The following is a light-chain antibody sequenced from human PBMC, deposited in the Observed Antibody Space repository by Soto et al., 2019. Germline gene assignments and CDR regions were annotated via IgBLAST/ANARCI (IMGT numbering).Light chain of an antibody. V-gene: IGKV1D-12*01. CDR3: QQDESCPRT. J-gene: IGKJ4*01. CDR2: AAS. CDR1: PGISSR. Sequence: DIQMTQSPYSVSASVGHRVTITCRASPGISSRLAWYQQKPAKAPKHLIYAASSLESGVPSRLSGSSSGTDSTPTLSRLQPEDSATYCCQQDESCPRTFDGGTKVEIK.